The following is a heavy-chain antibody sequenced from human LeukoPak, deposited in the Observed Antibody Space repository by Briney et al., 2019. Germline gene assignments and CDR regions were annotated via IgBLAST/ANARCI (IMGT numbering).Heavy chain of an antibody. CDR2: IYYSGST. CDR1: GGSISSGGYY. V-gene: IGHV4-31*03. D-gene: IGHD3-22*01. CDR3: ARSYDSSGYPPYYFDY. Sequence: SETLSLTCTVSGGSISSGGYYWSWIRQHPGKGLEWIGYIYYSGSTYYNPSLKSRVTISVDTSKNQFSLKLSSVTAADTAVYYCARSYDSSGYPPYYFDYWGQGTLVTVSS. J-gene: IGHJ4*02.